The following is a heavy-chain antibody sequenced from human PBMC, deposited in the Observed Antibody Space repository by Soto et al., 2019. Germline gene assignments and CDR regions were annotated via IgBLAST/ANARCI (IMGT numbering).Heavy chain of an antibody. CDR2: ISGSGGST. V-gene: IGHV3-23*01. J-gene: IGHJ6*02. D-gene: IGHD3-9*01. Sequence: EVQLLESGGGLVQPGGSLRLSCAASGFTFSSYAMSWVRQAPGKGLEWVSAISGSGGSTYYADSVKGRFTISRDNSKNTLYLQMDSRRAEDTAVYYCAKNVWGITIFGGMDVWCQGTTVTVSS. CDR1: GFTFSSYA. CDR3: AKNVWGITIFGGMDV.